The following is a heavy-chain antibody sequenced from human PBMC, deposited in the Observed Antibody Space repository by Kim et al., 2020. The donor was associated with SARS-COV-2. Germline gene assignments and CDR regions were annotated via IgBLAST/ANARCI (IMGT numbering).Heavy chain of an antibody. CDR3: ARGMAAVGTYRPYYSMDL. Sequence: GGSLRPSCAASGFTFSSYDMHWVRQATGKGLEWVSVIGTAGETYYAGSVKGRFTISRETAKNSLHLQMNSLRVGDTAVYYCARGMAAVGTYRPYYSMDLWGQGTTVTVSS. CDR1: GFTFSSYD. V-gene: IGHV3-13*04. CDR2: IGTAGET. J-gene: IGHJ6*02. D-gene: IGHD6-13*01.